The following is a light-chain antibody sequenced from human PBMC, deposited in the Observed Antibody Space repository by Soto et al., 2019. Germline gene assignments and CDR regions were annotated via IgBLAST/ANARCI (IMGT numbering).Light chain of an antibody. CDR3: QQYGSSPRT. CDR2: GVS. J-gene: IGKJ1*01. CDR1: QSVSSS. Sequence: EIVLTQSPGTLSLSPGERATLSCRASQSVSSSLAWYQQKPGQAPRVLMYGVSSRATGIPDRFSGSGSGTDFTLTISGLEPEDFAVYHCQQYGSSPRTFGQGTKVEIK. V-gene: IGKV3-20*01.